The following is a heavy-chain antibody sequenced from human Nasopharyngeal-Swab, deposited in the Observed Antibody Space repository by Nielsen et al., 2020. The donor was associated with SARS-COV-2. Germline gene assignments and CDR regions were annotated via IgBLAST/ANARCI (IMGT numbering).Heavy chain of an antibody. D-gene: IGHD5-24*01. V-gene: IGHV4-39*01. CDR3: ARGLLLGRWLQTREGGIDY. Sequence: SETLSLTCTVSGGSISSSSYYWGWIRQPPGKGLEWIGSIYYSGSTYYNPSLKSRVTISVDTSKNQFSLKLSSVTAADTAVYYCARGLLLGRWLQTREGGIDYWGQGTLFTVSS. J-gene: IGHJ4*02. CDR1: GGSISSSSYY. CDR2: IYYSGST.